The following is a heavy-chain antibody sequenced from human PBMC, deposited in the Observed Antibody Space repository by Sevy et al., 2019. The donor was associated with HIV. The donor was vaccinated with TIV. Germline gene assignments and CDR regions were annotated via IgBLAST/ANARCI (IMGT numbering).Heavy chain of an antibody. D-gene: IGHD5-18*01. J-gene: IGHJ4*02. Sequence: ASVKVSCKASGYTFSDHFIHWVRQAPGQGLEWMGWINPNSGDTKYAQNFHGRVTLTRDTSIGSGYMELTSLRSDDTAVYYCATHGGYRYGSLLDYWGQGTLVTDSS. CDR2: INPNSGDT. CDR1: GYTFSDHF. CDR3: ATHGGYRYGSLLDY. V-gene: IGHV1-2*02.